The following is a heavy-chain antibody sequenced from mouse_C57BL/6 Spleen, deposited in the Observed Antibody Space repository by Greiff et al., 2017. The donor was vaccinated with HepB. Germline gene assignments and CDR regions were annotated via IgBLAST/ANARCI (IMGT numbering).Heavy chain of an antibody. CDR1: GFTFSSYG. CDR2: ISSGGSYT. CDR3: ARHGVITTVAHWYFDV. D-gene: IGHD1-1*01. Sequence: EVMLVESGGDLVKPGGSLKLSCAASGFTFSSYGMSWVRQTPDKRLEWVATISSGGSYTYYPDSVKGRFTISRDNAKNTLYLQMSSLKSEDTAMYYCARHGVITTVAHWYFDVWGTGTTVTVSS. J-gene: IGHJ1*03. V-gene: IGHV5-6*01.